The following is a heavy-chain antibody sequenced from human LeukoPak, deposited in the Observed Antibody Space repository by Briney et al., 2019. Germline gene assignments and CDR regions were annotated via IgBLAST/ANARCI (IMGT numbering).Heavy chain of an antibody. Sequence: ASVNVSCKASGYTFTGYYMHWERQAPGHGLEWMGWINPNSGGTNHAQKFQGWVTMTRDTSISTAYMELSRLRSDDTAVYYCARGGRGTTGAFDIWGQGTMVTVSS. J-gene: IGHJ3*02. D-gene: IGHD1-1*01. CDR3: ARGGRGTTGAFDI. CDR1: GYTFTGYY. CDR2: INPNSGGT. V-gene: IGHV1-2*04.